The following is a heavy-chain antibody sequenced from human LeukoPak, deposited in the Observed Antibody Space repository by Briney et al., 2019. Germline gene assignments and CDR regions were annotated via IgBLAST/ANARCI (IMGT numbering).Heavy chain of an antibody. CDR2: INSDGSST. Sequence: GGSLRLSCAASGFTFSSYWMHWVRQAPGKGLVWVSRINSDGSSTSYADSVKGRFTISRDNAKNTLYLQMNSLRAEDTVVYYCVRLDSSGWYDYWGQGTLVTVSS. J-gene: IGHJ4*02. V-gene: IGHV3-74*01. CDR3: VRLDSSGWYDY. CDR1: GFTFSSYW. D-gene: IGHD6-19*01.